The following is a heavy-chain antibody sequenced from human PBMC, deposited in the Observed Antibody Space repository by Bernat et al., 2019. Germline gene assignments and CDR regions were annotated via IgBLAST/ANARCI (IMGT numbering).Heavy chain of an antibody. D-gene: IGHD3-16*01. CDR1: GFTFTSSA. CDR3: AAANLGGGVYFDY. CDR2: IVVGSGNT. V-gene: IGHV1-58*01. J-gene: IGHJ4*02. Sequence: QMQLVQSGPEVKKSGTSVKVSCKASGFTFTSSAVQWVRQARGQRLEWIGWIVVGSGNTNYAQKFQERVTITRDMSTSTAYMELSSLRSEDTAVYYCAAANLGGGVYFDYWGQGTLVTVSS.